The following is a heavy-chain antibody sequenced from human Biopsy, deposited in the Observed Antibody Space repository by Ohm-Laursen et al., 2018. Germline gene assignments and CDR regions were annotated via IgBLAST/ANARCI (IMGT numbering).Heavy chain of an antibody. CDR2: IYHSGST. CDR3: ARGQALKSFDY. Sequence: QTLSLTCAVSGYSISSGYYWGWIRQPPGKGLEWIGSIYHSGSTYYNPSLKSRVTISVDTSKNQFSLKLSSVTAADTAGYYCARGQALKSFDYWGQGTLVTVSS. J-gene: IGHJ4*02. CDR1: GYSISSGYY. V-gene: IGHV4-38-2*01.